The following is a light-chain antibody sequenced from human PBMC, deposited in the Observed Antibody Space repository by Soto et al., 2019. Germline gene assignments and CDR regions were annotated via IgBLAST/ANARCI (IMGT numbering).Light chain of an antibody. CDR2: EGT. CDR1: SSDVGNYNL. V-gene: IGLV2-23*01. Sequence: QSVLTQPASVSGSPGQSITISCTGTSSDVGNYNLVSWFQQYPGKAPKLMIYEGTKRPSGVSNRFSGSKSGNTASLTISGLQAEDEADYYCCSYAGSVVFGGGTKLTVL. J-gene: IGLJ2*01. CDR3: CSYAGSVV.